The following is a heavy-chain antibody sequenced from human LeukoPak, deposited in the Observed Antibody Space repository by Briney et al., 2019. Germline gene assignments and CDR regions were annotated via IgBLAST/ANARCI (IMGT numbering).Heavy chain of an antibody. CDR1: GYSFTSHW. V-gene: IGHV5-10-1*01. Sequence: GESLKISCKGSGYSFTSHWISCVRQMPGKGLEWMGRIAPSDSYTNYRPSFQGHVTISADKSISTAYLQWSSLKASDTAMYYCARHRDCSSGACDPDYWGQGTLVTVSS. CDR2: IAPSDSYT. J-gene: IGHJ4*02. D-gene: IGHD2-15*01. CDR3: ARHRDCSSGACDPDY.